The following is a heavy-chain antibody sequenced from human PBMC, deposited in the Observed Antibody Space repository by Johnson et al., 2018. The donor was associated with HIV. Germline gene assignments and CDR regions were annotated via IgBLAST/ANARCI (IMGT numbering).Heavy chain of an antibody. CDR2: ISGSGGST. J-gene: IGHJ3*02. CDR1: GFTFSSYA. D-gene: IGHD3-9*01. V-gene: IGHV3-23*04. CDR3: ATPMAHYYDILTGYSVAFDI. Sequence: VQLVESGGGVVQPGGSLRLYCAASGFTFSSYAMSWVRQAPGKGLEWVSAISGSGGSTYYADSVKGRFTISRDNSKNTLYLQMNSLRAEDTAVYYCATPMAHYYDILTGYSVAFDIWGQGTMVTVSS.